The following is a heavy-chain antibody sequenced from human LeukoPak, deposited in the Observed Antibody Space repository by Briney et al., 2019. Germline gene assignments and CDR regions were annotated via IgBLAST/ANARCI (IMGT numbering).Heavy chain of an antibody. CDR2: INHSGST. CDR1: GGSFSGYY. CDR3: ARRGLAVAGRWPTHPFDY. V-gene: IGHV4-34*01. Sequence: SETLSLTCAVYGGSFSGYYWSWIRQPSGKGLEWSGEINHSGSTNYNPSLKSRVTISVDTSKNQFSLKLSSVTAADTAVYYCARRGLAVAGRWPTHPFDYWGQGTLVTVSS. D-gene: IGHD6-19*01. J-gene: IGHJ4*02.